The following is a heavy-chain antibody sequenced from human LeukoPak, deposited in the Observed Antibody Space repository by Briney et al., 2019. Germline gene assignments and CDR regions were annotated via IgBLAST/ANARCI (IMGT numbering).Heavy chain of an antibody. J-gene: IGHJ6*04. CDR3: ARDQVVVVVAAARDYYYYGMDV. D-gene: IGHD2-15*01. CDR2: IYYSGST. V-gene: IGHV4-59*01. Sequence: PSETLSLTCTVSGGSISRYYWSWIRPPPEKGLEWIGYIYYSGSTNYNPSLKSRVTISVDTSKNQFSLKLSSVTAADTAVYYCARDQVVVVVAAARDYYYYGMDVWGKGTTVTVSS. CDR1: GGSISRYY.